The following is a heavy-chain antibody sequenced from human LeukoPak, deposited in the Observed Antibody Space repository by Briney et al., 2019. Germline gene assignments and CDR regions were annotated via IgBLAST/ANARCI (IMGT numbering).Heavy chain of an antibody. V-gene: IGHV1-2*02. Sequence: ASVIVSCKASGYTFAGYYMQWVRQAPGQGLEWMGWINPNSGGTKYAQKFQGRVTMTRDTSISTAYMELTRLRSDDTAVYYCARDRIGLSSPGYYYYGMDVWGQGTTVTFSS. D-gene: IGHD3-22*01. CDR1: GYTFAGYY. J-gene: IGHJ6*02. CDR2: INPNSGGT. CDR3: ARDRIGLSSPGYYYYGMDV.